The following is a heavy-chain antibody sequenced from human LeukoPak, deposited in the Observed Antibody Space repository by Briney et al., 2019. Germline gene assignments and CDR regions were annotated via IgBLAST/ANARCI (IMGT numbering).Heavy chain of an antibody. CDR2: INPSGGST. CDR3: ARGVLGDILTGYYFYYYGMDV. J-gene: IGHJ6*02. CDR1: GYTFTSYY. Sequence: ASVKVSCKASGYTFTSYYMHWVRQAPGQGLEWMGIINPSGGSTSYAQKFQGRVTMTRDTSTSTVYMELSSLRSEDTAVYYCARGVLGDILTGYYFYYYGMDVWGQGTTVTVSS. V-gene: IGHV1-46*01. D-gene: IGHD3-9*01.